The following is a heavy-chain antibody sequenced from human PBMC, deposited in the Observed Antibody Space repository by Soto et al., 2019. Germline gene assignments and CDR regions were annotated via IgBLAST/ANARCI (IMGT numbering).Heavy chain of an antibody. D-gene: IGHD4-17*01. CDR3: VRGGAYGDQYFDY. CDR2: IGTAGDT. Sequence: EVQLVESGGGLVQPGGSLRLSCAASGFTFSRYDMHWVRQVTGKRLEGVSAIGTAGDTYYPDSVKGRFTISRENAKNSLSLQMSSLTAGDTAVYYCVRGGAYGDQYFDYWGQGTLVTVSS. J-gene: IGHJ4*02. CDR1: GFTFSRYD. V-gene: IGHV3-13*01.